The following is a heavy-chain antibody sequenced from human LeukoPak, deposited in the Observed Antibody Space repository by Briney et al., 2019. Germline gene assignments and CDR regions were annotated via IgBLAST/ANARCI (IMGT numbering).Heavy chain of an antibody. Sequence: GGSLRLSCAASGFSFSTYAMTWVRQAPGKGLEWVAVISYDGSNKYYADSVKGRFTISRDNSKNTLYLQMNSLRAEDTAVYYCARSGPPPFYGDYVWSSGLGNPWGQGTLVTVSS. D-gene: IGHD4-17*01. CDR2: ISYDGSNK. J-gene: IGHJ5*02. CDR1: GFSFSTYA. CDR3: ARSGPPPFYGDYVWSSGLGNP. V-gene: IGHV3-30*04.